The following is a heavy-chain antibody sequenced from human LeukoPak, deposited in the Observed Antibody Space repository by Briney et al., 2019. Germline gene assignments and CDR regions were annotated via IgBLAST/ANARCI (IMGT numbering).Heavy chain of an antibody. CDR1: GYTFTGYY. D-gene: IGHD3-10*01. V-gene: IGHV1-2*02. CDR2: INPNSGGT. Sequence: ASVKVSCKASGYTFTGYYMHWVRQAPGQGLEWMGWINPNSGGTNYAQKFQGRVTMTRDTSISTAYMELSRLRSDDTAVYYCARQGSPLLWFGELLGGYFDYWGQGTLVTVSS. J-gene: IGHJ4*02. CDR3: ARQGSPLLWFGELLGGYFDY.